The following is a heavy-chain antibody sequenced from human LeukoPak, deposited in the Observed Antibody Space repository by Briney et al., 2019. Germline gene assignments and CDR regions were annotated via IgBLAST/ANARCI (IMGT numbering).Heavy chain of an antibody. J-gene: IGHJ5*02. CDR3: ARIRTVVSNWFDP. Sequence: GGSLRLSCAASGFTFSSYSMNWVRQAPGKGLEWVSSISSSSSYIYYADSVKGRFTISRDNAKNSLYLQMNSLRAEDTAVYYCARIRTVVSNWFDPWGQGTLVTVSS. CDR1: GFTFSSYS. CDR2: ISSSSSYI. V-gene: IGHV3-21*01. D-gene: IGHD4-23*01.